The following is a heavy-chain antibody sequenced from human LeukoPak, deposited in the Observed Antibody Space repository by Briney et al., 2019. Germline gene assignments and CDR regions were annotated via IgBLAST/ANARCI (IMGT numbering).Heavy chain of an antibody. CDR3: ARVGPDGATLFDY. D-gene: IGHD1-26*01. Sequence: SQTLSLTCTVSGGSISSGGYYWSWIRQPPGKGLEWIGRIYYSGSTHYNPSLESRVTLSLDTSKNQFSLKLTSVTAADTAVYYCARVGPDGATLFDYWGQGTLVTVSS. V-gene: IGHV4-39*07. J-gene: IGHJ4*02. CDR2: IYYSGST. CDR1: GGSISSGGYY.